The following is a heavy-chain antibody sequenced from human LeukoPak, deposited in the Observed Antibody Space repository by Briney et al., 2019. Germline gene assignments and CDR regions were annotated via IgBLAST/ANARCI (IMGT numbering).Heavy chain of an antibody. Sequence: PGGSLRLSCVASGFTFSDYAMHWVRQPPGKGLDWVSVISGSGGSTYYADSVKGRFTISRDNSKNTLYLQMSSLRAEDTAVYYCAKAPDYYPYYFDYWGQGTLVTVSS. J-gene: IGHJ4*02. V-gene: IGHV3-23*01. CDR1: GFTFSDYA. CDR3: AKAPDYYPYYFDY. D-gene: IGHD3-10*01. CDR2: ISGSGGST.